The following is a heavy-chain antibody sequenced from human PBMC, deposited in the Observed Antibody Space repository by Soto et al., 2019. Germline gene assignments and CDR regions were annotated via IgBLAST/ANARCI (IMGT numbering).Heavy chain of an antibody. Sequence: QVQLQESGPGLLKPSETLSPTCSVSGGSVNNRTYYWSWIRQPPGKRLEWIGYVYYSGTTNYNPSLKSRVSISVDTSKNQFSLSLSSVTAADTALYYCARTTAVPNTLRSRYYFDYWGQGTLVTVSS. CDR2: VYYSGTT. CDR3: ARTTAVPNTLRSRYYFDY. CDR1: GGSVNNRTYY. V-gene: IGHV4-61*01. J-gene: IGHJ4*02. D-gene: IGHD4-17*01.